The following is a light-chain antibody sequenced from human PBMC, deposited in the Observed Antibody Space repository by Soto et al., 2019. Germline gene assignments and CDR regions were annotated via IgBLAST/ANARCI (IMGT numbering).Light chain of an antibody. CDR1: SSDVGDSNS. CDR3: SSYAGSNIWV. V-gene: IGLV2-8*01. Sequence: QSALTQPPSASGSPGRSVTISCSGTSSDVGDSNSVSWYQQHPGKAPKLIIYEVTKRPSGVPDRFSGSKSANAASQTVSGLQAEDEADYYCSSYAGSNIWVFGGGTKLTVL. J-gene: IGLJ3*02. CDR2: EVT.